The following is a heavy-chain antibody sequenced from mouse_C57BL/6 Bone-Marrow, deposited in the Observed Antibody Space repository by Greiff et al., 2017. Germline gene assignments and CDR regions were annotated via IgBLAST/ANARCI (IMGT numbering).Heavy chain of an antibody. Sequence: VQLQQPGAELVKPGASVKMSCKASGYTFTSYWITWVKQRPGQGLEWIGDIYPGSGSTHYNEKFKGKATLTVDTSSITAYMQLSSLTYEDSAVYYWARPWAGFAYWGQGTLVTVSA. CDR1: GYTFTSYW. V-gene: IGHV1-55*01. J-gene: IGHJ3*01. CDR2: IYPGSGST. CDR3: ARPWAGFAY.